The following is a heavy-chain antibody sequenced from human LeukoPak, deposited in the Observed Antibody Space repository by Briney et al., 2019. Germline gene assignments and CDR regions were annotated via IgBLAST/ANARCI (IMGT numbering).Heavy chain of an antibody. D-gene: IGHD5-12*01. CDR2: INPSGGTT. CDR1: GYTFTGYY. Sequence: ASVKVSCKASGYTFTGYYIHWVRQAPGRGLEWMGRINPSGGTTSYAQKFQGRVTMTRDTSTSTVYMELSSLRPEDTAVYYCARDSSGYDYAPVDYWGQGTLVTVSS. CDR3: ARDSSGYDYAPVDY. J-gene: IGHJ4*02. V-gene: IGHV1-46*01.